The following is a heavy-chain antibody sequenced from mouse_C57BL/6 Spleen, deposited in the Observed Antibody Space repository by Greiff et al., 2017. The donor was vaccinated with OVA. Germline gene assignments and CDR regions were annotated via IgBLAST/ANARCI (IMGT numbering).Heavy chain of an antibody. CDR1: GYTFTSYW. Sequence: QVQLQQPGAELVKPGASVKMSCKASGYTFTSYWITWVKQRPGQGLEWIGDIYPGSGSTNYNEKFKSKATLPVDTSSSTAYMQLSSLTSEDSAVYYCAKGSSNYFYAMDYWGQGTSVTVSS. D-gene: IGHD2-5*01. V-gene: IGHV1-55*01. J-gene: IGHJ4*01. CDR3: AKGSSNYFYAMDY. CDR2: IYPGSGST.